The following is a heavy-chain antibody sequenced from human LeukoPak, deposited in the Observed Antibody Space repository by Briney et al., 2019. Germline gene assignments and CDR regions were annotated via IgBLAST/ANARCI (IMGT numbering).Heavy chain of an antibody. CDR1: GFTFSSYG. CDR3: AKVHVPWGSYRNLFDY. J-gene: IGHJ4*02. CDR2: ISGSGGST. V-gene: IGHV3-23*01. D-gene: IGHD3-16*02. Sequence: PGGTLRLSCAASGFTFSSYGMSWVRQAPGKGLEWVSAISGSGGSTYYADSVKGRFTISRDNSKNTLYLQMNSLGAEDTAVYYCAKVHVPWGSYRNLFDYWGQGTLVTVSS.